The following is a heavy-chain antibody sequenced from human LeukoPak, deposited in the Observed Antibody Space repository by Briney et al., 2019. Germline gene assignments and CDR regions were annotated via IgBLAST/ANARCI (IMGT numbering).Heavy chain of an antibody. Sequence: PSQTLSLTCTVSGGSISSGGYYWSWIRQHPGKGLEWIGYIYYSGSTYYNPSLKSRVTISVDTSKNQFSLKLSSVTAADTAVYYCARESAPYYDSSGYPDYWGQGTLVTVSS. J-gene: IGHJ4*02. CDR2: IYYSGST. V-gene: IGHV4-31*03. CDR1: GGSISSGGYY. CDR3: ARESAPYYDSSGYPDY. D-gene: IGHD3-22*01.